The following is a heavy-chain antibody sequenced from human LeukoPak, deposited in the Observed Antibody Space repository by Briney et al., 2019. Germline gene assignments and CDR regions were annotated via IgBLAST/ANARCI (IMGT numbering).Heavy chain of an antibody. CDR2: INHSGST. Sequence: SETLSLTCAVYGGSFSGYYWSWIRQPPGKGLEWIGEINHSGSTNYNPSLKSRVTISVDTSKNQFSLKLSSVTAADTAVYYCATSDKAMVVLGYWGQGTVVSVSS. CDR1: GGSFSGYY. V-gene: IGHV4-34*01. D-gene: IGHD5-18*01. CDR3: ATSDKAMVVLGY. J-gene: IGHJ4*02.